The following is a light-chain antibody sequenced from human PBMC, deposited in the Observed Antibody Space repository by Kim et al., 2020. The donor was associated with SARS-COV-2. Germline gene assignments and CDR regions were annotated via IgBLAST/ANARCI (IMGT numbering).Light chain of an antibody. CDR3: QALYSGTAF. Sequence: SYELTQPPSVSVSPGQTASITCSGDKLGDKFVFWYQQKPGQSPILVIYQDTKRPSGIPARFSGSHSGNTATLTISGTQAMAEADFYCQALYSGTAFFGT. J-gene: IGLJ1*01. V-gene: IGLV3-1*01. CDR1: KLGDKF. CDR2: QDT.